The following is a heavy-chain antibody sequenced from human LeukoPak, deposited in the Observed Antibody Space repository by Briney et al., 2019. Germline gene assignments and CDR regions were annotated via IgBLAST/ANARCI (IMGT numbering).Heavy chain of an antibody. CDR2: INAGNGNT. CDR1: GYTFTSYA. Sequence: ASVKVSCKASGYTFTSYAMHWVRQAPGQRLEWMGWINAGNGNTKYSQKFQGRVTITRDTSASTAYMELSSLRSEDTAVYYCARPGSPNKWELLTWGQGTLVTVSS. D-gene: IGHD1-26*01. J-gene: IGHJ5*02. V-gene: IGHV1-3*01. CDR3: ARPGSPNKWELLT.